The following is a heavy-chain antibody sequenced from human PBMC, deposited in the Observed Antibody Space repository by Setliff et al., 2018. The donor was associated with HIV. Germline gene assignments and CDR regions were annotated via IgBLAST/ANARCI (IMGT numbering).Heavy chain of an antibody. CDR1: GYTFTTYS. CDR2: LRTGNGDT. D-gene: IGHD1-1*01. V-gene: IGHV1-3*04. CDR3: ARRASTAEVFDY. Sequence: GASVKVSCKVSGYTFTTYSIHWVRQAPGQRPEWMGWLRTGNGDTSYSESLQGRVTFTSDTSANTAYMELRSLGSDDTAVYFCARRASTAEVFDYWGQGTLVTVSS. J-gene: IGHJ4*02.